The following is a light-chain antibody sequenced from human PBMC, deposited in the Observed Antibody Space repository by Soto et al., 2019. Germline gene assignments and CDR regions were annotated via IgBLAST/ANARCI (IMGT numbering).Light chain of an antibody. V-gene: IGKV1-33*01. J-gene: IGKJ4*01. CDR3: QQYDNLPALT. CDR2: DAS. Sequence: DIQMTQSPSSLSASVGDIVTITCQASQDISNYLNWYQQKPGKAPKLLIYDASNLETGVPSRFSGSGSVTDFTFTISSLQPEDIATYYCQQYDNLPALTFGGGTKVEIK. CDR1: QDISNY.